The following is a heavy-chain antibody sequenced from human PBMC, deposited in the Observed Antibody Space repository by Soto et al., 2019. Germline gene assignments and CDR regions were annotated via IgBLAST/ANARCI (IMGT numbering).Heavy chain of an antibody. Sequence: PGGSPRLSFASSGSSFSTYNVNGVRKAPGKGLEWVSSISSSSSHIDYAASVQGRFTISRDNAKNSLYLQMNSLRAEDTAVYYCARDRDGYNSPFALDYCGQGTLVTVSS. CDR3: ARDRDGYNSPFALDY. CDR1: GSSFSTYN. J-gene: IGHJ4*02. V-gene: IGHV3-21*04. CDR2: ISSSSSHI. D-gene: IGHD5-12*01.